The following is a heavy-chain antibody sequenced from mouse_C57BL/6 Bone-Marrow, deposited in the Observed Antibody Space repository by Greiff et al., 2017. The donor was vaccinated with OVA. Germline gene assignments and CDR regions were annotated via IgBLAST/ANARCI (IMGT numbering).Heavy chain of an antibody. J-gene: IGHJ2*01. CDR1: GFNIKDDY. CDR3: TYDGYYEDYFDY. D-gene: IGHD2-3*01. Sequence: EVQLQQSGAELVRPGASVKLSCTASGFNIKDDYMHWVKQRPEQGLEWIGWIDPENGDTEYASKFQGKATITADTYSNTAYLQLSSLTSEDTAVYYCTYDGYYEDYFDYWGQGTTLTVSS. CDR2: IDPENGDT. V-gene: IGHV14-4*01.